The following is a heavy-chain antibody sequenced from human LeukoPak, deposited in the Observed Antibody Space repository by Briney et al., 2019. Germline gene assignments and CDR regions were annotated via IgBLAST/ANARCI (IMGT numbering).Heavy chain of an antibody. CDR3: ARDRGYSSSWYCDY. CDR2: ISAYNGNT. Sequence: VKVSCKASGYTFTGYYMHWVRQAPGQGLEWMGWISAYNGNTNYAQKLQGRVTMTTDTSTSTAYMELRSLRSDDTAVYYCARDRGYSSSWYCDYWGQGTLVTVSS. J-gene: IGHJ4*02. CDR1: GYTFTGYY. D-gene: IGHD6-13*01. V-gene: IGHV1-18*04.